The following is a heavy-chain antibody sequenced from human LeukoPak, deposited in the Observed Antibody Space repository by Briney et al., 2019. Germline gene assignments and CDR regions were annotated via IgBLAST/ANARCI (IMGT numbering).Heavy chain of an antibody. D-gene: IGHD6-19*01. J-gene: IGHJ6*03. CDR3: ARVGTPGIAVAGVYYYYYYMDV. CDR1: GGSISSSSYY. CDR2: IYYSGST. V-gene: IGHV4-39*07. Sequence: PSETLSLTCTVSGGSISSSSYYWGWIRQPPGKGLEWIGSIYYSGSTYYNPSLKSRVTISVDTSKNQFSLKPSSVTAADTAVYYCARVGTPGIAVAGVYYYYYYMDVWGKGTTVTVSS.